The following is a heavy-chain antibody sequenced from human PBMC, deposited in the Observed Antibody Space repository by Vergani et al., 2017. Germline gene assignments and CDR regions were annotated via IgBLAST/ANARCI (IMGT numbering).Heavy chain of an antibody. V-gene: IGHV4-38-2*01. CDR3: ARHSRSTSSNWFDP. D-gene: IGHD2-2*01. CDR1: GYSISSGYY. J-gene: IGHJ5*02. CDR2: IYHSGST. Sequence: QVQLHESGPGLVKPSETLSLTCAVSGYSISSGYYWGWIRQPPGKGLEWIGSIYHSGSTYNNPSLKRLVTISVDTSKNQFSLELSSVTAADTAVYYCARHSRSTSSNWFDPWGQGTLVTVSS.